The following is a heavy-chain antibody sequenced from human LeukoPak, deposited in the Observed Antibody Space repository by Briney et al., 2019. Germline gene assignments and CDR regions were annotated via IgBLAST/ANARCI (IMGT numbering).Heavy chain of an antibody. D-gene: IGHD2-15*01. J-gene: IGHJ4*02. CDR3: ARETYCSGGSCYDYYDY. Sequence: GGSLRLSCAASGFTVSSNYMSWVRQAPGKGLEWVSVIYSGGSTYYADSVKGRFTISRDNSKNTLYLQMNSLRAEDTAVYYCARETYCSGGSCYDYYDYWGQGTLVTVSS. CDR1: GFTVSSNY. V-gene: IGHV3-66*01. CDR2: IYSGGST.